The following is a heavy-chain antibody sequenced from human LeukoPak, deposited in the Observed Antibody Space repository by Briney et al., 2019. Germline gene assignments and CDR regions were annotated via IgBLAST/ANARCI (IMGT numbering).Heavy chain of an antibody. D-gene: IGHD3-22*01. V-gene: IGHV4-39*01. J-gene: IGHJ5*02. CDR1: GGSISSYY. CDR2: IYYSGST. CDR3: ARYITMIVQFDP. Sequence: PSETLSLTCTVSGGSISSYYWGWIRQPPGKGLEWIGSIYYSGSTYYNPSLKSRVTISVDTSKNQFSLKLSSVTAADTAVYYCARYITMIVQFDPWGQGTLVTVSS.